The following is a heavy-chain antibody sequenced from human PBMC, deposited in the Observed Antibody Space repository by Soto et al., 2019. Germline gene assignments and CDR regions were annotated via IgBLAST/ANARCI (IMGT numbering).Heavy chain of an antibody. CDR2: IYYSGST. Sequence: SETLSLTCTVSGGSISSYYWSWIRQPPGKGLEWIGYIYYSGSTNYNPSLKSRVTISVDTSKNQFSLKLSSVTAVDKAVYYCASLFCTSTSCYLRHWGQGTLVTAPQ. V-gene: IGHV4-59*01. CDR1: GGSISSYY. J-gene: IGHJ4*02. CDR3: ASLFCTSTSCYLRH. D-gene: IGHD2-2*01.